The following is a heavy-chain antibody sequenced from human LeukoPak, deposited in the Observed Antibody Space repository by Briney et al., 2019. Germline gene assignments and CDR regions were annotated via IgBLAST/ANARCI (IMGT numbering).Heavy chain of an antibody. Sequence: PSETLSLTCTVSGGSISSYYWSWIRRPPGKGLEWIGYIYYSGSTNYNPSLKSRVTISVDTSKNQFSLKLSSVTAADTAVYYCARDSGSYYGAGDYWGQGTLVTVSS. CDR3: ARDSGSYYGAGDY. D-gene: IGHD1-26*01. CDR2: IYYSGST. V-gene: IGHV4-59*01. J-gene: IGHJ4*02. CDR1: GGSISSYY.